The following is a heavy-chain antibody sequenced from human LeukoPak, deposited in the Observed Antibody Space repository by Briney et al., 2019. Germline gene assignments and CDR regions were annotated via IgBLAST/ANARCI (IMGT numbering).Heavy chain of an antibody. CDR2: VFDSGST. CDR3: ARGADSSGYYSIFYFDY. CDR1: GGSISRTSYY. D-gene: IGHD3-22*01. V-gene: IGHV4-39*07. J-gene: IGHJ4*02. Sequence: SSETLSLTCTVSGGSISRTSYYWDWIRQPPGKGLEWIGDVFDSGSTNYNPSLKSRVTISVDTSKNQFSLKLSSVTAADTAVYYCARGADSSGYYSIFYFDYWGQGTLVTVSS.